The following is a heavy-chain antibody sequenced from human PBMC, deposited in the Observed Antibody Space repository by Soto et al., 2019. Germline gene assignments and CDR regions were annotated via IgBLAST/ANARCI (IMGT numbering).Heavy chain of an antibody. Sequence: QVQLVQSGAEVKKPGASVKVSCKASAYTFTGYFVQWVRQAPGQGLEWMGWINPKSGGTNYAQKFQGWVSMTSDTSISTVYMEMNRLRSDDTAVYYCAGGSHGDYVGAALGYWGQGTLVTVSS. J-gene: IGHJ4*02. CDR1: AYTFTGYF. CDR3: AGGSHGDYVGAALGY. D-gene: IGHD4-17*01. CDR2: INPKSGGT. V-gene: IGHV1-2*04.